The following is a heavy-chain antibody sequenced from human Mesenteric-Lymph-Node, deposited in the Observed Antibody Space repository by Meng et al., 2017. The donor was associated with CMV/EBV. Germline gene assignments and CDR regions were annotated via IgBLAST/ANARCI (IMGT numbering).Heavy chain of an antibody. CDR1: GYSFTSYW. CDR2: IYPGDSDT. CDR3: ARLGYDFANWFDP. D-gene: IGHD3-3*01. V-gene: IGHV5-51*01. J-gene: IGHJ5*02. Sequence: KVSCKGSGYSFTSYWIGWVRQMPGKGLEWMGIIYPGDSDTRYSPSFQGQVTISADKSISTAYLQWSSLKASDTAMYYCARLGYDFANWFDPWGQGTLVTVSS.